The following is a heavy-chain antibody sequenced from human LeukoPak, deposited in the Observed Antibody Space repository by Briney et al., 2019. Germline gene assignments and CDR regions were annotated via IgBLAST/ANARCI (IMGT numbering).Heavy chain of an antibody. V-gene: IGHV3-23*01. Sequence: GGSLRLSCAASGFTFSSYAMSWVRQGPGKGLEWVSAISGSGGSTYYADSVKGRFTISRDNSKNTLYLQMNSLRAEDTAVYYCATHYDILTGYYSPFEYWGQGTLVTASS. J-gene: IGHJ4*02. CDR1: GFTFSSYA. CDR2: ISGSGGST. D-gene: IGHD3-9*01. CDR3: ATHYDILTGYYSPFEY.